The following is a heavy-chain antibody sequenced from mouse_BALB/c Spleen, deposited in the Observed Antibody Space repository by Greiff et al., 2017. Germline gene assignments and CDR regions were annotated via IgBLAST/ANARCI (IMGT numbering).Heavy chain of an antibody. D-gene: IGHD3-2*01. V-gene: IGHV2-6-5*01. Sequence: VQVVESGPGLVAPSQSLSITCTVSGFSLTDYGVSWIRQPPGKGLEWLGVIWGGGSTYYNSALKSRLSISKDNSKSHVFLKMNSLQTDDTAMYYWAKQDSSGEAWLAYWGQGTLGTVSA. CDR1: GFSLTDYG. J-gene: IGHJ3*01. CDR2: IWGGGST. CDR3: AKQDSSGEAWLAY.